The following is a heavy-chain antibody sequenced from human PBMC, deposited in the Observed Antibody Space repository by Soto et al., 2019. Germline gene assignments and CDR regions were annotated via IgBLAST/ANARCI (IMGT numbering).Heavy chain of an antibody. V-gene: IGHV3-23*01. CDR3: ATGRKMGY. CDR2: MSGSGDSI. D-gene: IGHD7-27*01. Sequence: DVQVLESGGDLVQPGESLRLSCAASGFTFSNYAMTWVRQAPGKGLEWVSTMSGSGDSIYYADSVKGRFTISRDNSKNTLYLQMNSLRADDWAVYYCATGRKMGYWGQGTLVIVSS. J-gene: IGHJ4*02. CDR1: GFTFSNYA.